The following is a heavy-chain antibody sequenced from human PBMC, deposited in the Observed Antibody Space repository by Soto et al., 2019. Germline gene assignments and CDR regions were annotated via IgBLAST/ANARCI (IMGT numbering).Heavy chain of an antibody. CDR2: ISWNSGSI. D-gene: IGHD4-17*01. J-gene: IGHJ3*02. CDR3: ANDYSGEYGEAAAFDI. V-gene: IGHV3-9*01. CDR1: AFTFDEYS. Sequence: GGSLRLSCAASAFTFDEYSMHWVRQAPENGLEWVSGISWNSGSIGYADSVKGRLTISRDNAKKSLYLQMNSLRAEDTAFYYCANDYSGEYGEAAAFDIWGQGTMVTVSS.